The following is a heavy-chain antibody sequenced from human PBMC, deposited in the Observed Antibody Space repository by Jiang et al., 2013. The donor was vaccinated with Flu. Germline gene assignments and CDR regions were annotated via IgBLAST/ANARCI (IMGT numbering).Heavy chain of an antibody. V-gene: IGHV1-2*04. D-gene: IGHD1-1*01. CDR3: ARVRTGTGAFDF. CDR2: INPDSGGT. CDR1: IHLQRLL. Sequence: KKPGAVSEGLLQGFWIHLQRLLYTLGATGPGQGLEWMGWINPDSGGTSYAQKFQDWVTLTRDTSINTVYVDLTRLRSDDTATYYCARVRTGTGAFDFWGQGTMVAVSS. J-gene: IGHJ3*01.